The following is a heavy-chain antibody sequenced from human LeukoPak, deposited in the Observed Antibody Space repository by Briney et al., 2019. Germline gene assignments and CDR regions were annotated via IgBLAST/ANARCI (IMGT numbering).Heavy chain of an antibody. CDR2: IYPDDSDT. J-gene: IGHJ4*02. V-gene: IGHV5-51*01. CDR3: ARSFYGVNTWFDY. CDR1: GYTFTDHW. Sequence: GESLKISCKGSGYTFTDHWIGWVRQMPGKGLEWLAIIYPDDSDTRYSPSFQGQVTISADKSISTAYLQWSSLKASDTAMYYCARSFYGVNTWFDYWGQGTLVTVSS. D-gene: IGHD4/OR15-4a*01.